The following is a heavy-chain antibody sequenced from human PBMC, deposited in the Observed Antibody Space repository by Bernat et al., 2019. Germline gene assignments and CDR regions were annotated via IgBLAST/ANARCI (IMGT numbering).Heavy chain of an antibody. CDR3: ARGPDPTVTPDY. V-gene: IGHV3-21*01. CDR2: ISSSSSYI. D-gene: IGHD4-17*01. J-gene: IGHJ4*02. CDR1: GFTFSSYS. Sequence: EVQLVESGGGLVKPGGSLRLSCAASGFTFSSYSMNWVRQAPGKGLEWVSSISSSSSYIYYADSVKGRFTISRDNAKNSLYLQMNSLRAEEKDVYYWARGPDPTVTPDYWGQGTMVTVSS.